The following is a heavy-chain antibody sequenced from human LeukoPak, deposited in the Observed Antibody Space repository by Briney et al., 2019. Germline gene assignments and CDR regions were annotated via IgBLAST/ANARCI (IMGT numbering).Heavy chain of an antibody. J-gene: IGHJ4*02. V-gene: IGHV4-4*07. CDR1: GASIRNYY. D-gene: IGHD6-13*01. CDR2: IVPSGST. CDR3: AKEGAAPGPDFDY. Sequence: SETLSLTCTVSGASIRNYYWSWIRQPAGKGLEWIGRIVPSGSTSYNPSLKSRVTMSVDTSKNQFSLKLNSVTAADTAVYYCAKEGAAPGPDFDYWGQETLVIVSS.